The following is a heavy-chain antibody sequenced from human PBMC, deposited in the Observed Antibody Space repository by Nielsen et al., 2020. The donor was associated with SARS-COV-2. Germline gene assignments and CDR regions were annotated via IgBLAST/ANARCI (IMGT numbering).Heavy chain of an antibody. J-gene: IGHJ6*03. CDR2: IFSDGST. D-gene: IGHD3-3*01. CDR1: GFIVSKNY. V-gene: IGHV3-66*01. CDR3: ARDGVGYYYYMDV. Sequence: GESLKISCAASGFIVSKNYINWVRQAPGKGLEWVSVIFSDGSTYYADSVKGRFTISRDTSRNTLFLQMNSLRDEDTGVYYCARDGVGYYYYMDVWGKGTTVTVSS.